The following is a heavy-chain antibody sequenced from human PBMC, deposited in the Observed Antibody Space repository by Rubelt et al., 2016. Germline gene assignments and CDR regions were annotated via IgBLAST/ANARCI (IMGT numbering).Heavy chain of an antibody. CDR2: INNRGSA. CDR3: ARGPDYYGSGSQDY. V-gene: IGHV4-34*01. CDR1: GGSSSAYY. Sequence: QVQLQQWGAGLLKPSETLSLTCAVYGGSSSAYYWCWIRQTPGKGLEWIGEINNRGSANYSPPLKIHVPISVDTSKNQFSLKLSSVTAADTAVYYCARGPDYYGSGSQDYWGQGTLVTVSS. D-gene: IGHD3-10*01. J-gene: IGHJ4*02.